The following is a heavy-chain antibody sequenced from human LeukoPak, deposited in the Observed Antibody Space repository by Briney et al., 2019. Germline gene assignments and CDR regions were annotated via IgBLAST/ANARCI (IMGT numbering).Heavy chain of an antibody. V-gene: IGHV5-51*01. D-gene: IGHD3-22*01. CDR1: GYSFTSYW. J-gene: IGHJ3*02. CDR3: ARQADYYDSSGYYLRGNDAFDI. Sequence: GESLKISCKGSGYSFTSYWIGWVRQMPGKGLEWMGIIYPGDSDTRYSPSFQGQVTISAVKSISTAYLQWSSLKASDTAMYYCARQADYYDSSGYYLRGNDAFDIWGQGTMVTVSS. CDR2: IYPGDSDT.